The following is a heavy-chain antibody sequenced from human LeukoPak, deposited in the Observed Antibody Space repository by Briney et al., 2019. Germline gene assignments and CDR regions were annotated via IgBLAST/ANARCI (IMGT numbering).Heavy chain of an antibody. J-gene: IGHJ4*02. CDR3: STLTSRYLPDS. V-gene: IGHV3-15*07. CDR1: GFTFTSAW. Sequence: TGGSLRLSCGASGFTFTSAWMNWVRRAPGKGLEWVGRIKSKADGETTDYAAPVKGRFTFSRDDSKNMLYLQMNGLKSEDTAVYYCSTLTSRYLPDSWGQGTLVTVSS. D-gene: IGHD3-9*01. CDR2: IKSKADGETT.